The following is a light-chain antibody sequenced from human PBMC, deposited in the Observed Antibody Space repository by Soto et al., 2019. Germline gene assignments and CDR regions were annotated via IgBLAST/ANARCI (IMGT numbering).Light chain of an antibody. J-gene: IGKJ1*01. V-gene: IGKV1-5*01. CDR2: DAS. Sequence: DIQMTQSPSTLSASVGDRVTITCRASQSMSSWLAWYQQKPGKAPKLLIYDASSLEGGVPSRFNGSGSGTEFTLTISSLQPDDFATYFCQQYKSYWTVGQGTKVDIK. CDR1: QSMSSW. CDR3: QQYKSYWT.